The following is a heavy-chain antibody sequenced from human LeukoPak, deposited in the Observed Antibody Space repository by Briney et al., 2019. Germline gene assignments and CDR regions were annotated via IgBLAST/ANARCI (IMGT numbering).Heavy chain of an antibody. J-gene: IGHJ4*02. CDR2: INPNSGGP. CDR3: VRGYSYGFYFDY. CDR1: GYSFTGYY. Sequence: GASVKVSCKTSGYSFTGYYIHWVRQAPGQGLEWMGRINPNSGGPNYGQKFQGTVTMTRDTSISTAYLELSNLRSDDTAAYNCVRGYSYGFYFDYWGQGSLVTVSS. D-gene: IGHD5-18*01. V-gene: IGHV1-2*06.